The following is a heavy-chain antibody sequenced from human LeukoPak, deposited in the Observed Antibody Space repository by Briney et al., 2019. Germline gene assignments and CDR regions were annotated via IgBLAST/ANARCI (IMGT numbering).Heavy chain of an antibody. D-gene: IGHD3-3*01. V-gene: IGHV1-18*01. CDR1: GYTFTSYG. CDR3: ARDIELEWFDRPLDAFDI. J-gene: IGHJ3*02. CDR2: ISAYNGNT. Sequence: GASVKVSCKASGYTFTSYGISWVRQAPGQGLEWMGWISAYNGNTNYAQKLQGRVTMTTDTSTSTAYMELRSLRSDDTAVYYYARDIELEWFDRPLDAFDIWGQGTMVTVSS.